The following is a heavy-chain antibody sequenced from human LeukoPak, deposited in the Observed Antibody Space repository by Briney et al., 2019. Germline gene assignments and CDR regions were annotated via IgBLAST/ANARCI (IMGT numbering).Heavy chain of an antibody. Sequence: GGSLRLSCAASGFTFSSYAMHWVRQAPGKGLEWVAVISYDGSNKYYADSVKGRFTISRDSSKNTLYLQMNSLRAEDTAVYYCARDGTTLDAFDIWGQGTMVTVSS. D-gene: IGHD1-7*01. J-gene: IGHJ3*02. CDR1: GFTFSSYA. CDR2: ISYDGSNK. V-gene: IGHV3-30-3*01. CDR3: ARDGTTLDAFDI.